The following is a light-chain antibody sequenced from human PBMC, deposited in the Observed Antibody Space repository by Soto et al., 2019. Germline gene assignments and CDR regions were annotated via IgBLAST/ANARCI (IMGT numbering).Light chain of an antibody. CDR2: DVN. V-gene: IGLV2-11*01. J-gene: IGLJ1*01. CDR1: STDVCGYNY. Sequence: QSVLTQPRSVSGSPGQSVAISCTGTSTDVCGYNYVSWYQQHPGKAPKLIIYDVNKRPSGVPDRFSGSKSGSTASLTISGLQAEDEADYYCCSYAGSYVFGTGTKVTVL. CDR3: CSYAGSYV.